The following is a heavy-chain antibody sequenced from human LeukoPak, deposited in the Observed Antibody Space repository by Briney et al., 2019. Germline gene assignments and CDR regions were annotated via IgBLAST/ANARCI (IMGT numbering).Heavy chain of an antibody. D-gene: IGHD2-2*01. Sequence: PSETLSLTCTVSGGSISSYYWSWIRQPPGKGLEWIGYIYYSGSTNYNPSLKSRVTISVDTSKNQFSLKLSSVTAADTAVYYCARRAYCSSTSCCPRLYYFDYWGQGTLVTVSS. CDR3: ARRAYCSSTSCCPRLYYFDY. J-gene: IGHJ4*02. CDR1: GGSISSYY. CDR2: IYYSGST. V-gene: IGHV4-59*08.